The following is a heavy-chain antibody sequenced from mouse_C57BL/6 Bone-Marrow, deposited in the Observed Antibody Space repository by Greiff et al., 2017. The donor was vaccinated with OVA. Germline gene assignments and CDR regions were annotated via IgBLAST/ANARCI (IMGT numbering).Heavy chain of an antibody. D-gene: IGHD1-1*01. J-gene: IGHJ1*03. CDR3: ARTPFITTVVATRCYWYFDV. V-gene: IGHV8-8*01. CDR2: IWWDDDK. Sequence: QVTLKVSGPGILQPSQTLSLTCSFSGFSLSTFGMGVGWIRQPSGKGLEWLAHIWWDDDKYYNPALKSRLTISKDTSKNQVFLKIANVDTADTATYYCARTPFITTVVATRCYWYFDVWGTGTTVTVSS. CDR1: GFSLSTFGMG.